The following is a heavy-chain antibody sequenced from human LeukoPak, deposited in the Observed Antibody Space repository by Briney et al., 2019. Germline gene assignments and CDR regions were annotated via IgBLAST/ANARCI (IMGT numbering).Heavy chain of an antibody. Sequence: PGGSLRLSCAASGFTFSSYGMHWVRQAPGKGLEWVAVISYDGSDKYSADSVKGRFTISRDNSKNTLYLQMNSLRAEDTAVYYCARDPTLAYCGGDCYRVYYYGMDVWGQGTTVTVSS. CDR3: ARDPTLAYCGGDCYRVYYYGMDV. CDR2: ISYDGSDK. J-gene: IGHJ6*02. CDR1: GFTFSSYG. D-gene: IGHD2-21*02. V-gene: IGHV3-30*03.